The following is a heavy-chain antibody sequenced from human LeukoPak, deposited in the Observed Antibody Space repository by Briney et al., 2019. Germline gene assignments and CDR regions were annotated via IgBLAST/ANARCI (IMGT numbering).Heavy chain of an antibody. CDR1: GGSVSSDNSY. CDR3: ARGYYYRR. CDR2: IYADGSS. Sequence: PSQTLSLTCTVSGGSVSSDNSYWNWIRQPAGKGLEWIGRIYADGSSTYNPSLKCRVTISVDTSKNQFSLRLTSMTAADTAVYYCARGYYYRRWGQGTLVTVSS. D-gene: IGHD3-10*01. J-gene: IGHJ4*02. V-gene: IGHV4-61*02.